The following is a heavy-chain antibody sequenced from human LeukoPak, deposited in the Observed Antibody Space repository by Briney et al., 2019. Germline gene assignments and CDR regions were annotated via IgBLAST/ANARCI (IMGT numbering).Heavy chain of an antibody. CDR1: GGSIVSGTFY. CDR2: IYSSGAT. CDR3: ARAYSPTDYFDY. D-gene: IGHD5-12*01. J-gene: IGHJ4*02. V-gene: IGHV4-61*02. Sequence: PSQTLSLTCTVSGGSIVSGTFYWSWIRQPAGKGLEWVGRIYSSGATSYNPSLKSRVTISVDMSKNQFSLKLTSVTGADTAVYYCARAYSPTDYFDYWGQGTLVTVSS.